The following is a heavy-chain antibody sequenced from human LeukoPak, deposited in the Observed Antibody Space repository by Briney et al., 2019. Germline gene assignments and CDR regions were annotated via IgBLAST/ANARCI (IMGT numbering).Heavy chain of an antibody. V-gene: IGHV3-7*01. CDR2: IKQDGSEK. J-gene: IGHJ3*02. Sequence: GGSLRLSCAASGFTFSSYWMSWVRQAPGKGLEWVANIKQDGSEKYYVDSVKGQFTISRDNAKNSLYLQMNSLRAEDTAVYYCASPRSPQDAFDIWGQGTMVTVSS. D-gene: IGHD2-15*01. CDR1: GFTFSSYW. CDR3: ASPRSPQDAFDI.